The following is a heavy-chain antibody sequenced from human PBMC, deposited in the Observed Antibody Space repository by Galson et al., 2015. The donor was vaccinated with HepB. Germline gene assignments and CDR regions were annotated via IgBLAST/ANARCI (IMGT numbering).Heavy chain of an antibody. V-gene: IGHV1-8*01. Sequence: SVKVSCKASGYTFTSYDINWVRQAPGQGLEWMGWMNPNSGNTSYAQKFQGRVTMTRNTSISTAYMELSSLRSEDTAVYYCARGRRFLWFRGPLTGYYYMDVWGKGTTVTVSS. J-gene: IGHJ6*03. CDR2: MNPNSGNT. D-gene: IGHD3-10*01. CDR1: GYTFTSYD. CDR3: ARGRRFLWFRGPLTGYYYMDV.